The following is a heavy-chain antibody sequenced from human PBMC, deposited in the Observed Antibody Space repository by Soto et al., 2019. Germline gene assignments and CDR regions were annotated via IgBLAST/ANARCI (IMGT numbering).Heavy chain of an antibody. CDR3: AKERATTTAFDY. J-gene: IGHJ4*02. CDR2: ITDNGRST. Sequence: GSLRLSCAAFGFTFSRDGMSWVRQAPGKGLEWVSLITDNGRSTYYADSVKGRFTISRDNTKNTLFLQMNSLRAEDTAVYYCAKERATTTAFDYWGQGALVTVSS. CDR1: GFTFSRDG. D-gene: IGHD4-17*01. V-gene: IGHV3-23*01.